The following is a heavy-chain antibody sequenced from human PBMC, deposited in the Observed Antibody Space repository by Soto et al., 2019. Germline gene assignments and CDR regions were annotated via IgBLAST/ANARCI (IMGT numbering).Heavy chain of an antibody. J-gene: IGHJ6*02. Sequence: PSETLSLTCTVSGSSISSSSYYWGWIRQPPGKGLEWIGSIYYSGSTYYNPSLKSRVTISVDTSKNQFSLKLSSVTAADTAVYYCARYNKPDYDFWSGYFGDYYGMDVWGQGTTVTVSS. CDR2: IYYSGST. V-gene: IGHV4-39*01. CDR3: ARYNKPDYDFWSGYFGDYYGMDV. CDR1: GSSISSSSYY. D-gene: IGHD3-3*01.